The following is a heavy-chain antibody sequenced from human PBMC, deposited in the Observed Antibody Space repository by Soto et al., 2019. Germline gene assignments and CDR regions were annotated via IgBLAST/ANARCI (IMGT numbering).Heavy chain of an antibody. J-gene: IGHJ4*02. CDR1: GGSFSGYY. V-gene: IGHV4-34*01. CDR3: ARKTGYEVFDF. D-gene: IGHD5-12*01. Sequence: SETLSLTCAVYGGSFSGYYWSWIRQPPGKGLEWIGEINHSGSTNYNPSLTSRVTMSLDTSKKQFFLMLSSVTAADTAVYYCARKTGYEVFDFWGQGTLVTVSS. CDR2: INHSGST.